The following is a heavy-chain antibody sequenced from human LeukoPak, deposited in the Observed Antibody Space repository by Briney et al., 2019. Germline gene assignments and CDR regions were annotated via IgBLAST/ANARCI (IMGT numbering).Heavy chain of an antibody. CDR2: ISSSGSTI. J-gene: IGHJ4*02. V-gene: IGHV3-11*01. CDR1: GFTFSDYY. CDR3: ARTKDGYNYRIFFDY. D-gene: IGHD5-24*01. Sequence: GGSLRLSCAASGFTFSDYYMSWIRQAPGKGLEWVSYISSSGSTIYYADSVKGRFTISRDNAKNSLYPQMNSLRAEDTAVYYCARTKDGYNYRIFFDYWGQGTLVTVSS.